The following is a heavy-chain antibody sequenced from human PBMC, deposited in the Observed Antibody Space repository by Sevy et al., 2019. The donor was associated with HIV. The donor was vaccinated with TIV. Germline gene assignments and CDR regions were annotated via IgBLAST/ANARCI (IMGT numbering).Heavy chain of an antibody. D-gene: IGHD5-18*01. V-gene: IGHV1-2*04. CDR2: INPNRGDT. Sequence: ASVKVSCKATGDTFTGYYLHWVRQAPGRGLVWMGWINPNRGDTHYSQKFQGWVTMTSDTSISTAYMELDRLTSDNTAVYYCARGGYSYGNFYSHGLDVWGLGTTVTVSS. J-gene: IGHJ6*02. CDR3: ARGGYSYGNFYSHGLDV. CDR1: GDTFTGYY.